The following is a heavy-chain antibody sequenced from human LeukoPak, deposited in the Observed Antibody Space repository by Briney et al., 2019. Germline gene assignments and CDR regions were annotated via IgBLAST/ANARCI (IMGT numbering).Heavy chain of an antibody. CDR1: GVIFSRYW. D-gene: IGHD2-15*01. V-gene: IGHV3-7*03. CDR2: INGDGSEK. Sequence: PGGSLRLSCAASGVIFSRYWMTWFRQAPGKGLEWVSNINGDGSEKHYVDSLKGRFTISRDNAKNSLYLQMTTLRVDDTAVYYCARVLGWTFGYWGQGTLVTVST. J-gene: IGHJ4*02. CDR3: ARVLGWTFGY.